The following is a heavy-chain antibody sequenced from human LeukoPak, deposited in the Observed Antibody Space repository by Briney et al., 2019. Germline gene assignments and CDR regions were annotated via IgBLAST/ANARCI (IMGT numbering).Heavy chain of an antibody. CDR1: GYTFTSYY. CDR3: ARDLPAAVAANKAWYFDL. CDR2: INPSGGST. Sequence: GASVKVSCKASGYTFTSYYMHWVRQAPGQGLEWMGIINPSGGSTSYAQKFQGRVTMTRDTSTSTVYMELSSLRSEDTAVYYCARDLPAAVAANKAWYFDLWGRGTLVTVSS. J-gene: IGHJ2*01. D-gene: IGHD6-19*01. V-gene: IGHV1-46*01.